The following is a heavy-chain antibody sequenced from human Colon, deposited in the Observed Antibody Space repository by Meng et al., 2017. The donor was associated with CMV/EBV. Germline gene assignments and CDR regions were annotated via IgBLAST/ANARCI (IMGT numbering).Heavy chain of an antibody. D-gene: IGHD2-21*02. Sequence: LSSATSGFTFSGNWMHWVRQVPGQGLVWVSRINSDGSSTSYANSVKGRFTISRDNAKNTLYLQMKSLRAEETAVYYCAIGDSHAFNIWGQGTMVTVSS. V-gene: IGHV3-74*01. J-gene: IGHJ3*02. CDR3: AIGDSHAFNI. CDR2: INSDGSST. CDR1: GFTFSGNW.